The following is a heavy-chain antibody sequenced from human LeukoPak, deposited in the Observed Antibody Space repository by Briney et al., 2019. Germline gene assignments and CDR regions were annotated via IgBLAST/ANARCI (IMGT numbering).Heavy chain of an antibody. D-gene: IGHD2-2*01. Sequence: GGSLRLSCAASGFTFSSYGMHWVRQAPGKGLEWVAVMSFDGSHTYYADSVKGRFTISRDNSKNTLYLQMNSLRAEDTAVYYCAKDPLPAAANPNYFDYWGQGTLVTVSS. CDR3: AKDPLPAAANPNYFDY. CDR2: MSFDGSHT. V-gene: IGHV3-30*18. J-gene: IGHJ4*02. CDR1: GFTFSSYG.